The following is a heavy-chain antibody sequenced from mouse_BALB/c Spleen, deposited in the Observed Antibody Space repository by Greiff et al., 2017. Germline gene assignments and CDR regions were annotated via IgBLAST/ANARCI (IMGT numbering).Heavy chain of an antibody. V-gene: IGHV5-4*02. J-gene: IGHJ4*01. D-gene: IGHD1-2*01. CDR2: ISDGGSYT. Sequence: EVQRVESGGGLVKPGGSLKLSCAASGFTFSDYYMYWVRQTPEKRLEWVATISDGGSYTYYPDSVKGRFTISRDNAKNNLYLQMSSLKSEDTAMYYCARGIHYYGYDYAMDYWGQGTSVTVSS. CDR1: GFTFSDYY. CDR3: ARGIHYYGYDYAMDY.